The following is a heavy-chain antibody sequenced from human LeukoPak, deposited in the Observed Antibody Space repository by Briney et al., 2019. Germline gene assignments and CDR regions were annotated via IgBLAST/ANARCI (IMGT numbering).Heavy chain of an antibody. CDR2: IRYDGSNE. Sequence: GGSLRLSCAASRFAFNSSGMHWVRQAPGKGLEWVAFIRYDGSNEYYADSVKGRFIISRDNSKNTLFLQMNSLRAEDTAVYYCARDQELGIGGDAFDIWGQGTMVTVSS. CDR3: ARDQELGIGGDAFDI. D-gene: IGHD7-27*01. V-gene: IGHV3-30*02. CDR1: RFAFNSSG. J-gene: IGHJ3*02.